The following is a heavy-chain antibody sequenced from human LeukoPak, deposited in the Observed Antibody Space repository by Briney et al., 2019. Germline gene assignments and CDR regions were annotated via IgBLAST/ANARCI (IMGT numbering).Heavy chain of an antibody. V-gene: IGHV4-59*01. Sequence: SETLSLTCTVSGGSISSYYWSWIRQLPGKGLEWIGYIYYSGSTDYNPSLKSRVTISVDTSKNQFSLKLSSVTAADTAVYYCARRYCSSTSCYPDAFDIWGQGTKVTVSS. CDR3: ARRYCSSTSCYPDAFDI. CDR1: GGSISSYY. CDR2: IYYSGST. J-gene: IGHJ3*02. D-gene: IGHD2-2*01.